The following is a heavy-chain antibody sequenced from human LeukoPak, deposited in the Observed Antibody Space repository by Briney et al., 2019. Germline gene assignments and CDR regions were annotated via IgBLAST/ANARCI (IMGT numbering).Heavy chain of an antibody. CDR3: ARERLYSSSWYPNP. J-gene: IGHJ3*01. Sequence: PSETLSLTCTVSGGSISNKYWSWIRQPPGKGLEWIGYIYYSGNTNYNPSLKSRVTMSVGTSKNQFSLKLSSVTAADTAVYYCARERLYSSSWYPNPWGQGTMVTVSS. D-gene: IGHD6-13*01. CDR2: IYYSGNT. CDR1: GGSISNKY. V-gene: IGHV4-59*12.